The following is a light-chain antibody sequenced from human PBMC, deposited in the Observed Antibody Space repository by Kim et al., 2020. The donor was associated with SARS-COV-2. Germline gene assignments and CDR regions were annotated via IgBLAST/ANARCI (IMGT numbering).Light chain of an antibody. CDR3: QQRSTWHALT. Sequence: SPGEAATLSCRASQSVSNYLAWYQQKRGQAPRLLIYDASNRATGIPARFSGSGSGTDFTLTISSLEPEDFAVYYCQQRSTWHALTFGGGTKVDIK. J-gene: IGKJ4*01. CDR2: DAS. CDR1: QSVSNY. V-gene: IGKV3-11*01.